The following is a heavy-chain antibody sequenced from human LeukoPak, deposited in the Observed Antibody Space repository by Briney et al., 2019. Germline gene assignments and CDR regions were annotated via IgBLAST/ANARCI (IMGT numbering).Heavy chain of an antibody. CDR1: GDSISSTTYY. J-gene: IGHJ5*02. D-gene: IGHD6-13*01. V-gene: IGHV4-39*01. Sequence: ASETLSLTCTVSGDSISSTTYYWAWIRQPPGKGLEWIGRIHYSGSTYYNPSLKSRVAISVDTSKNQFSLQLSSVTAADTAVYYCARRGMAAACTFDPWGQGILVTVSS. CDR2: IHYSGST. CDR3: ARRGMAAACTFDP.